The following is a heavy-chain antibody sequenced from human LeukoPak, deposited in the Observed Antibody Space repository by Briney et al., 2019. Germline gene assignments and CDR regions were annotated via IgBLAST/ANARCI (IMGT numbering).Heavy chain of an antibody. CDR1: GFTFSSYA. D-gene: IGHD3-10*01. Sequence: RSGGSLRLSCAASGFTFSSYAMSWVRQAPGKGLEWVSVITGDTGSTYYADSVRGRFTISRDNSRNTLSLQMNSLRAADTAVYYCAKDAAAPGSGGDFFDYWGQGTLVTVSS. CDR2: ITGDTGST. J-gene: IGHJ4*02. V-gene: IGHV3-23*01. CDR3: AKDAAAPGSGGDFFDY.